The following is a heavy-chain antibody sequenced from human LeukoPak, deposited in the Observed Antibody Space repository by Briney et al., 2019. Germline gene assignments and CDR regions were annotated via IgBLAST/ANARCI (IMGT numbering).Heavy chain of an antibody. D-gene: IGHD4-17*01. J-gene: IGHJ6*03. CDR3: ARVWGDYDIGDYYYMDV. CDR1: GYSFTSFG. Sequence: ASVKVSCKASGYSFTSFGITWVRQAPGQGLEWMGIINPSGGSTSYAQKFQGRVTMTRDTSTSTVYMELSSLRSDDTAVYYCARVWGDYDIGDYYYMDVWGKGTTVTVSS. V-gene: IGHV1-46*01. CDR2: INPSGGST.